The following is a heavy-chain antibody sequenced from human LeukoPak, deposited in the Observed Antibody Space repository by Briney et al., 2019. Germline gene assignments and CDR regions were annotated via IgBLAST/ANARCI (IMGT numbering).Heavy chain of an antibody. CDR2: ISSSSSTI. CDR1: GFTFSSYS. CDR3: ARVRYYDILTGYTIWAYYFDY. D-gene: IGHD3-9*01. Sequence: GGSLRLSCAASGFTFSSYSMNWVRQAPGKGLEWVSYISSSSSTIYYADSVKGRFTISRDNAKNSLYLQMNSLRAEDTAVYYCARVRYYDILTGYTIWAYYFDYWGQGTLVTVSS. V-gene: IGHV3-48*04. J-gene: IGHJ4*02.